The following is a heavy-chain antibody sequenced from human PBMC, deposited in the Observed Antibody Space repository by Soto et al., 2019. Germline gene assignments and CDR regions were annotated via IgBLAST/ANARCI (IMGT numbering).Heavy chain of an antibody. J-gene: IGHJ3*02. D-gene: IGHD3-16*02. CDR1: GGTFSSYA. CDR3: ARVNDYVWGSYRNDAFDI. Sequence: QVQLVQSGAEVQKPGSSVKVSCKASGGTFSSYAISWVRQAPGQGLEWMGGIIPIFGTANYAQKFQGRVTITADESTSTAYMELSSLRSEDTAVYYCARVNDYVWGSYRNDAFDIWGQGTMVTVSS. V-gene: IGHV1-69*01. CDR2: IIPIFGTA.